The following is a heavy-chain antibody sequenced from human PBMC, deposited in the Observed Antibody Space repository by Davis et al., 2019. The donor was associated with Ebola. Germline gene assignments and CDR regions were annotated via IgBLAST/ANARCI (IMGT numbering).Heavy chain of an antibody. V-gene: IGHV3-23*01. Sequence: GGSLRLSCAASGFTFSSYAMSWVRQAPGKGLEWVSAISGSGGSTYYADSVKGRFTISRDNSKNTVSLQMNSLRDEDTAVYYCARGGSGSGWHYFDFWGQGTLVTVSS. CDR3: ARGGSGSGWHYFDF. J-gene: IGHJ4*02. CDR1: GFTFSSYA. CDR2: ISGSGGST. D-gene: IGHD6-19*01.